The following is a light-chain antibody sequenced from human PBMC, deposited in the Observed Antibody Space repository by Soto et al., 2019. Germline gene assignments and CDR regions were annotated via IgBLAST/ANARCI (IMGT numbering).Light chain of an antibody. J-gene: IGKJ2*01. CDR3: QHYGNSPYT. CDR1: QSIRTN. CDR2: GAS. V-gene: IGKV3-15*01. Sequence: EIVLTQSPATLSVSAGGTVTPSCRASQSIRTNVAWYQQIPGQAPRLLVYGASTRATGVPARFSGSGSGIEFTLTISSLQSEDFAVYYCQHYGNSPYTFGQGTKLEI.